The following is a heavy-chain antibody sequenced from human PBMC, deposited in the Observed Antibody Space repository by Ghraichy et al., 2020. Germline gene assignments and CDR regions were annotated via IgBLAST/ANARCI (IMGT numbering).Heavy chain of an antibody. CDR1: GFTFSIYA. J-gene: IGHJ4*02. V-gene: IGHV3-64D*06. CDR2: FSTYGGPT. Sequence: GGSLRLSCSASGFTFSIYAMHWVRQAPGKGLEYVSGFSTYGGPTYYADSVRGRFTIYKDNSKNTLYLQMNRLTPEDTAVYYCVKDKGSIIRDFDYWGKGTLVSVSS. CDR3: VKDKGSIIRDFDY. D-gene: IGHD3-3*01.